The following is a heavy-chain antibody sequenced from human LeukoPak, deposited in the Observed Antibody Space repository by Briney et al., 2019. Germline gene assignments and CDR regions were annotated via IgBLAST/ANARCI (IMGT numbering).Heavy chain of an antibody. CDR3: AKDSMGSTSPLGGFDP. Sequence: GGSLRLSCAASGFTFDDYAMHWVRQAPGKGLEWVSGINWNSGSIGYADSVKGRFTISRDNAKNSLYLQMNSLRAEDMALYYCAKDSMGSTSPLGGFDPWGQGTLVTVSS. V-gene: IGHV3-9*03. CDR2: INWNSGSI. CDR1: GFTFDDYA. D-gene: IGHD2-2*01. J-gene: IGHJ5*02.